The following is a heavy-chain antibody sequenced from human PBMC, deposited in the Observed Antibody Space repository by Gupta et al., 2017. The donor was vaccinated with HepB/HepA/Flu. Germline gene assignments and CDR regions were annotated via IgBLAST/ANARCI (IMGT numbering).Heavy chain of an antibody. CDR1: GGTFSSYA. D-gene: IGHD6-6*01. J-gene: IGHJ6*03. Sequence: QVQLVQSGAEVKKPGSSVKVSCKASGGTFSSYAISWVRQAPGQGLEWMGGIIPIFGTANYAQKFQGRVTITADESTSTAYMELSSLRSEDTAVYYCARTEYSSSSAPLILDYYYYYYMDVWGKGTTVTVSS. CDR3: ARTEYSSSSAPLILDYYYYYYMDV. CDR2: IIPIFGTA. V-gene: IGHV1-69*01.